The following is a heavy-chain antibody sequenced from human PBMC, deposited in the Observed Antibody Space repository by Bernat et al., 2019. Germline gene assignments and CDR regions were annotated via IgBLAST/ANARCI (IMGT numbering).Heavy chain of an antibody. J-gene: IGHJ5*02. CDR2: FDPEDGET. Sequence: QVQLVQSGAEVKKPGASVKVSCKVSGYTLTELSMHWVRQAPGKGLEGMGGFDPEDGETIYAQKFQGRVTMTDDTSTDTAYMELSSLRSEDTAVYYCATGGYYYGSGKRGWFDPWGQGTLVTVSS. D-gene: IGHD3-10*01. CDR3: ATGGYYYGSGKRGWFDP. CDR1: GYTLTELS. V-gene: IGHV1-24*01.